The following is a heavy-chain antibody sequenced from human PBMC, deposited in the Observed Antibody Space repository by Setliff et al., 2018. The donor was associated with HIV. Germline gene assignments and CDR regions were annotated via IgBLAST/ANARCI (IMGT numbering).Heavy chain of an antibody. CDR3: ARHEGRWLPYIGDY. V-gene: IGHV5-51*01. D-gene: IGHD5-12*01. CDR1: GYSFTSHW. Sequence: GESLKISCKGSGYSFTSHWIGWVRQMPGKGLEWMGIIYPADSDTRYSPSFQGQVTISADKSISTAYLQWSSLKASDTAIYYSARHEGRWLPYIGDYWGQGTLVTVSS. J-gene: IGHJ4*02. CDR2: IYPADSDT.